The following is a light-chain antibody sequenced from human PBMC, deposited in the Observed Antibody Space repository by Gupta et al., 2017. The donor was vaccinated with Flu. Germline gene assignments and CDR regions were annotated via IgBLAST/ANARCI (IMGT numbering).Light chain of an antibody. CDR2: LVS. J-gene: IGKJ2*01. Sequence: VTPGESASISCRSSQRLRYSNGYTYLDWHLQRPGQAPQFLIYLVSRRACGVPDRFSGSGSGADFTLEISRVEAEDVGIYYCMQDLQSPFTFGQGTTMDLK. CDR3: MQDLQSPFT. CDR1: QRLRYSNGYTY. V-gene: IGKV2-28*01.